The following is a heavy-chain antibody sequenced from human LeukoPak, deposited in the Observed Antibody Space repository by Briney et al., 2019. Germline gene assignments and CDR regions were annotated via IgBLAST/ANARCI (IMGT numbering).Heavy chain of an antibody. Sequence: ASVKVSCRASGYTFTSYYMHWVRQAPGQGLEWMGIINPSGGSTSYAQKFQGRVTMTRDTPTSTVYMELSSLRSEDTAVYYCASGFCSSTSCYTLDYWGQGTLVTVSS. J-gene: IGHJ4*02. CDR2: INPSGGST. V-gene: IGHV1-46*01. D-gene: IGHD2-2*02. CDR3: ASGFCSSTSCYTLDY. CDR1: GYTFTSYY.